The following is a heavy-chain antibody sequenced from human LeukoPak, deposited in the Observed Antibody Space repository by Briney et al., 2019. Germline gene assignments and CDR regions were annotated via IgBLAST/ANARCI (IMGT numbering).Heavy chain of an antibody. CDR1: GFTFSENW. CDR2: INRDGGLT. V-gene: IGHV3-74*01. D-gene: IGHD6-13*01. Sequence: SGGSLRLSCVASGFTFSENWMHWVRQAPGKGLAWVSHINRDGGLTNYADSEKGRFTISRDNARNTVYLQMSSLRVEDTAIYFCAREEHRLAEAGTSAFDLGGQGTLVTVSP. J-gene: IGHJ3*01. CDR3: AREEHRLAEAGTSAFDL.